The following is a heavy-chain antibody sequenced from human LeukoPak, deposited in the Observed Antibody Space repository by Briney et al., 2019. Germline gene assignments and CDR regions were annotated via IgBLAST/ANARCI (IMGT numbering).Heavy chain of an antibody. CDR2: TNSDGSST. Sequence: GGSLRLSCAASGFTLSSYWMHWVRQAPGKGLVWVSRTNSDGSSTSYADSVKGRFTISRDNAKNTLYLQMNSLRAEDTAVYYCARDGYYGSGSYFYWGQGTLVTVSS. V-gene: IGHV3-74*01. CDR1: GFTLSSYW. D-gene: IGHD3-10*01. CDR3: ARDGYYGSGSYFY. J-gene: IGHJ4*02.